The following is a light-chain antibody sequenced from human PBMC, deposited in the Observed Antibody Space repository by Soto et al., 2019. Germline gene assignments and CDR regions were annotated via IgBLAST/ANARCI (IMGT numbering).Light chain of an antibody. V-gene: IGKV1-33*01. CDR2: DAS. CDR3: QQYEKLPIT. Sequence: DIQMTQSPSSLSASVGDRVTITCRASQSISSYLNWYQQKPGKAPKLLMYDASNLETGVPSRFSGSGSGTDFTLTINSLQPEDIATYYCQQYEKLPITFGPGTRL. CDR1: QSISSY. J-gene: IGKJ5*01.